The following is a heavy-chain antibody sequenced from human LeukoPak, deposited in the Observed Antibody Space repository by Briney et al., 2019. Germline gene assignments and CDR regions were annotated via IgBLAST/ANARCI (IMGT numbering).Heavy chain of an antibody. Sequence: ASVKVSCKVSGGTFSSNAISWVRQAPGQGLDWMGGIIPIFNIVNYAQKFQGRVTITADKSTSTAYMELISLRFEDTAVFYCARGSLIGAPDERYYLDYWGQGTLVTVSS. CDR2: IIPIFNIV. D-gene: IGHD2-2*01. V-gene: IGHV1-69*10. J-gene: IGHJ4*02. CDR3: ARGSLIGAPDERYYLDY. CDR1: GGTFSSNA.